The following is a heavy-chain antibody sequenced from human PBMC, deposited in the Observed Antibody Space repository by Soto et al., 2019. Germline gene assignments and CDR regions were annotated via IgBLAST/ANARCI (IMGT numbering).Heavy chain of an antibody. J-gene: IGHJ5*02. D-gene: IGHD3-3*01. Sequence: SETLSLTCTVSGGSISSYYWSWIRQPPWKGLEWIGYIYYSGSTNYNPSLKSRVTISVDTSKNQFSLKLSSVTAADTAVYYCARQGFLEWSLSGWFDPWGQGTLVTVSS. CDR1: GGSISSYY. CDR2: IYYSGST. V-gene: IGHV4-59*08. CDR3: ARQGFLEWSLSGWFDP.